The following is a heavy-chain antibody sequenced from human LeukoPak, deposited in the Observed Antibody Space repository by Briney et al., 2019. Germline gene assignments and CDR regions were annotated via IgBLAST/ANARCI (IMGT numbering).Heavy chain of an antibody. Sequence: PSETLSLTCTVSGGSISSYYWNWIRQPPAKALEWIGYIYTSGSTNYNPSLKSRVTMSLDTSKNQFSLKLSSVTAADTAVYYCARHVHRYSTNNWFDPWGQGTLVTVSS. CDR2: IYTSGST. J-gene: IGHJ5*02. V-gene: IGHV4-4*08. CDR1: GGSISSYY. CDR3: ARHVHRYSTNNWFDP. D-gene: IGHD5-12*01.